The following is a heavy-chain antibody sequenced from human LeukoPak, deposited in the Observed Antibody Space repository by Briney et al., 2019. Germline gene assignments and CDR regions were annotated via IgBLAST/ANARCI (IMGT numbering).Heavy chain of an antibody. V-gene: IGHV4-61*05. D-gene: IGHD3-22*01. J-gene: IGHJ4*02. CDR2: IYYSGST. CDR1: GGSISSSSYY. CDR3: ARSTWLLDK. Sequence: PSETLSLTCTVSGGSISSSSYYWGWIRQPPGKGLEWIGYIYYSGSTNYNPSLKSRVTISLDTSKNQFSLRLSSVTAADTAVYYCARSTWLLDKWGQGTLVTVSS.